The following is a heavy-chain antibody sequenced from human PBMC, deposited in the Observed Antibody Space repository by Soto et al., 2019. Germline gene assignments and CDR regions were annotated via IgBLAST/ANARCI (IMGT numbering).Heavy chain of an antibody. CDR1: GFTFSSYA. D-gene: IGHD4-4*01. CDR2: ISYDGSNK. V-gene: IGHV3-30-3*01. J-gene: IGHJ6*02. CDR3: ERVTTKYYYYYGMDV. Sequence: GGSLRLSCAASGFTFSSYAMHWVRQAPGKGLEWVAVISYDGSNKYYADSVKGRFTISRDNSKNTLYLQMNSLRAEDTAVYYCERVTTKYYYYYGMDVWGQGTTVTVSS.